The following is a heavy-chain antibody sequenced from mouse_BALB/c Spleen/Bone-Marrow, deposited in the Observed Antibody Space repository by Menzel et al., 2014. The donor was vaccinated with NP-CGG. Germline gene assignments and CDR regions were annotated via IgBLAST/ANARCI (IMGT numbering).Heavy chain of an antibody. CDR1: GYTFTSYW. CDR2: INPVNGRN. CDR3: TRYYSWYFDV. D-gene: IGHD1-1*01. Sequence: VQLQESGAELVKPGASVKLSCKPSGYTFTSYWIHWVKQRPGQGLEWIGEINPVNGRNDYNEKFKSKATLTVDKSSSTAYMQLSSLSSEDSAVYYCTRYYSWYFDVWGAGTTVTVSS. V-gene: IGHV1S81*02. J-gene: IGHJ1*01.